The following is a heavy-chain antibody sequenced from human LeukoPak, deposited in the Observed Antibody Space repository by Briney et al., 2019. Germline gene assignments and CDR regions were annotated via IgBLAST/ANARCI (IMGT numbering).Heavy chain of an antibody. V-gene: IGHV1-69*13. CDR1: GGTFSSYA. CDR2: IIPIFGTA. D-gene: IGHD6-13*01. CDR3: AREWYSSSWYRATGWFDP. Sequence: ASVKVSCKASGGTFSSYAISWVRQAPGQGLEWMGGIIPIFGTANYARKFQGRVTITADESTSTAYMELSSLRSEDTAVYYCAREWYSSSWYRATGWFDPWGQGTLVTVSS. J-gene: IGHJ5*02.